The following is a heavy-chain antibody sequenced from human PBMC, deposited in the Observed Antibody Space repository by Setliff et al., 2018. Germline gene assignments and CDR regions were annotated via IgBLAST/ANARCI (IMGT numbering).Heavy chain of an antibody. Sequence: GASVKVSCKASGYVFTGYYIHWVRHAPGQGFEWMGSVNPRTGSTAYAARFQGRITMTRDTSATTVYMTLGSLRSDGTAVYFCARDAVSNFDRGDSPAYWGRGTLVTVSS. CDR1: GYVFTGYY. CDR2: VNPRTGST. V-gene: IGHV1-46*01. D-gene: IGHD2-21*01. CDR3: ARDAVSNFDRGDSPAY. J-gene: IGHJ4*02.